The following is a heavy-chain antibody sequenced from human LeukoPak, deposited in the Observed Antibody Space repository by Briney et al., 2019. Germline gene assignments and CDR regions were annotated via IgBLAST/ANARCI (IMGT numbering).Heavy chain of an antibody. V-gene: IGHV3-74*01. Sequence: GGSLRLSCAASGFSFSNYWMHWVRQAPGKGLVWVSRINSDGSSTTYADSVKGRFTISRDNAKNSLYLQMNSLRAEDTAVYYCARERGYSSGWYSDYWGQGTLVTVSS. CDR3: ARERGYSSGWYSDY. CDR1: GFSFSNYW. J-gene: IGHJ4*02. D-gene: IGHD6-19*01. CDR2: INSDGSST.